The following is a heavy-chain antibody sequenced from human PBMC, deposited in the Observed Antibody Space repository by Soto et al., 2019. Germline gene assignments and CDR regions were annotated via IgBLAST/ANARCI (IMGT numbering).Heavy chain of an antibody. CDR1: GFTVRNNY. Sequence: EVHLVESGGGLVQPGGSLRLACAASGFTVRNNYMSWVRQAPGKGLEWVSVVYDDGSTYYAGSVKGRFTISSDNSKNTVSLQINSLRAEDTAVYYCARGHYGSLPGYFDYWGQGTLVTVSS. V-gene: IGHV3-66*01. CDR2: VYDDGST. J-gene: IGHJ4*02. CDR3: ARGHYGSLPGYFDY. D-gene: IGHD3-10*01.